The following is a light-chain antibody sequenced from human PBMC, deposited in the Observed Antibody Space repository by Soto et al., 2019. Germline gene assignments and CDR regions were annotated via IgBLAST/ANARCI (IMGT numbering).Light chain of an antibody. V-gene: IGKV3-20*01. CDR2: GAS. Sequence: EIVLTQSPGTLSLSPGERATLSCRASQSVSSSYLAWYQQKPGQAPRLLIYGASSRATGIPDRFSGSGSVTDFTLTISRLEPEDFAVYYCQQYGSSQGYTFGQGTKLEIK. J-gene: IGKJ2*01. CDR1: QSVSSSY. CDR3: QQYGSSQGYT.